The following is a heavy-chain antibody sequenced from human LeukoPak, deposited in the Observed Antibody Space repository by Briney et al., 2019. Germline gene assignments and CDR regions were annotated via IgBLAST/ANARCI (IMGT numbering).Heavy chain of an antibody. CDR1: GGSISSSTYY. D-gene: IGHD3-22*01. J-gene: IGHJ4*02. V-gene: IGHV4-39*07. CDR2: INHSGST. Sequence: SETLSLTCTVSGGSISSSTYYWGWIRQPPGKGLEWIGEINHSGSTNYNPSLKSRVTISVDTSKNQFSLKLSSVTAADTAVYYCARGRYYYDSSGYPSAPYFDYWGQGTLVTVSS. CDR3: ARGRYYYDSSGYPSAPYFDY.